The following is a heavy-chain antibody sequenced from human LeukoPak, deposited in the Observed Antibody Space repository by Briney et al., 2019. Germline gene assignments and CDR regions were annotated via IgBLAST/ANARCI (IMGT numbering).Heavy chain of an antibody. V-gene: IGHV3-7*01. CDR1: GFTFSSYW. CDR2: IKQDGSEK. D-gene: IGHD3-22*01. Sequence: GGSLRLSCAASGFTFSSYWMSWVRQAPGKGLEWVANIKQDGSEKYYVDSVKGRFTISRDNAKNPLYLQMNSLRAEDTAVYYCARGTGNYYDSSGPRDYWGQGTLVTVSS. CDR3: ARGTGNYYDSSGPRDY. J-gene: IGHJ4*02.